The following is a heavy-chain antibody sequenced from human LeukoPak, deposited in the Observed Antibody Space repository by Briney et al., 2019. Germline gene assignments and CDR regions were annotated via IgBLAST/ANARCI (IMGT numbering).Heavy chain of an antibody. Sequence: GASVKVSCKASGYSFTSYGISWVRQAPGQGLEWMGWISAYNGNTNYAQNLQGRVTMTTDTSTSTAYMELRSLRADDTAVYYCARDVVVVAASGGGDFWGQGTLVIVSS. D-gene: IGHD2-15*01. V-gene: IGHV1-18*01. CDR1: GYSFTSYG. J-gene: IGHJ4*02. CDR3: ARDVVVVAASGGGDF. CDR2: ISAYNGNT.